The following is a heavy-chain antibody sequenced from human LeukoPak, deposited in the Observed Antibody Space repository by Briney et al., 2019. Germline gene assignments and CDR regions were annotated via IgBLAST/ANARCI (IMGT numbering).Heavy chain of an antibody. Sequence: GGSLRLSCEVSGFTFRSYGMHWVRQAPGKGLEWVAVISYDGKNTEYADSVTGRFTIARDKGKNTLYLQMNSLRAEDTAVYYCARPRASGTTNDAFDIWGQGTMVTVSS. CDR1: GFTFRSYG. CDR3: ARPRASGTTNDAFDI. J-gene: IGHJ3*02. CDR2: ISYDGKNT. V-gene: IGHV3-30*03. D-gene: IGHD1/OR15-1a*01.